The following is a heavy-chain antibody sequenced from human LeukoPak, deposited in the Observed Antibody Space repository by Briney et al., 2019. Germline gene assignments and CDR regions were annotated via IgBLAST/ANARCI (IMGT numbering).Heavy chain of an antibody. CDR1: GFTFSSYW. D-gene: IGHD4-23*01. CDR2: IKQDGSEK. V-gene: IGHV3-7*01. Sequence: GGSLRLSCAASGFTFSSYWMSWVRQAPGKGLEWVANIKQDGSEKYYVDSVKGRFTISRDNAKNSLYLQMNSLRAEDTAVYYCARDRSGNSEAYYFDYWGQGTLVTVSS. J-gene: IGHJ4*02. CDR3: ARDRSGNSEAYYFDY.